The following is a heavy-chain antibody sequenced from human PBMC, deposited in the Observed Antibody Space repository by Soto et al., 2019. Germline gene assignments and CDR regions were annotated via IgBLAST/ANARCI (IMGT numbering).Heavy chain of an antibody. J-gene: IGHJ4*02. V-gene: IGHV3-23*01. CDR1: GFTFSDSV. CDR2: MSGDGRT. Sequence: LRLSCVGSGFTFSDSVMAWVRQAPGKGLEWLSVMSGDGRTRYALSVTGRFTISRDNSKNTLYLQMRSLRAEDAAAYYCVKWHTSNFDSLPFTRFDFWGQGTQVTVYS. D-gene: IGHD3-22*01. CDR3: VKWHTSNFDSLPFTRFDF.